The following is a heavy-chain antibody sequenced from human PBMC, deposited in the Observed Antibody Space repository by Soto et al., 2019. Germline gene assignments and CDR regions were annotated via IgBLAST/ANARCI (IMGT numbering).Heavy chain of an antibody. V-gene: IGHV3-33*01. CDR3: ARDVLRYFDWLRHDAFDI. CDR2: IWYDGSNK. CDR1: GFTFSSYG. Sequence: QVQLVESGGGVVQPGRSLRLSCAASGFTFSSYGMHWVRQAPGKGLEWVAVIWYDGSNKYYADSVKGRFTISRDNSKNTLYLQMNSLRAEDTAVYYCARDVLRYFDWLRHDAFDIWGQGTMVTVSS. J-gene: IGHJ3*02. D-gene: IGHD3-9*01.